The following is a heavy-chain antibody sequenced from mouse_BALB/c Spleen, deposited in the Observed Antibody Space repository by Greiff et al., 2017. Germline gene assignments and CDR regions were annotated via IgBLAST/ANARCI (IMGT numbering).Heavy chain of an antibody. CDR2: IYPYNGGT. J-gene: IGHJ4*01. CDR3: ARSLDYYYAIDY. V-gene: IGHV1S29*02. D-gene: IGHD2-13*01. Sequence: EVQLQQSGPELVKPGASVKISCKASGYTFTDYNMHWVKQSHGKSLEWIGYIYPYNGGTGYNQKFKSKATLTVDNSSSTAYMELRSLTSEDSAVYYCARSLDYYYAIDYWGQGTSVTVSS. CDR1: GYTFTDYN.